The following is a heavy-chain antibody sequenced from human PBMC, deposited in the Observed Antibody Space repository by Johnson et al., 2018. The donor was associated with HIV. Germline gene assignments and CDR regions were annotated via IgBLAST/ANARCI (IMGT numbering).Heavy chain of an antibody. CDR3: AKVAVATAAGGVALDI. CDR1: GITFSDYA. CDR2: TWFDGSNK. D-gene: IGHD6-13*01. J-gene: IGHJ3*02. Sequence: QVQLVESGGGLVKPGGSLRLSCAASGITFSDYAMHWVRQAPGKGLEWVAVTWFDGSNKYYSDSVKGRFTISRDNSKSTLYLQMNSLRAEDTAVYYCAKVAVATAAGGVALDIWGPGTMVIVSS. V-gene: IGHV3-33*06.